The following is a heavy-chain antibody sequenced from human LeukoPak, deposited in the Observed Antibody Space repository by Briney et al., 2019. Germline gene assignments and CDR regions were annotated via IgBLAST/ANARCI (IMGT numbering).Heavy chain of an antibody. CDR2: IYYSGTA. V-gene: IGHV4-39*07. CDR1: GGSISSSNYY. J-gene: IGHJ4*02. Sequence: PSETLSLTCTVSGGSISSSNYYWDWIRQPPGKGLEWIGCIYYSGTAYYNPSLKSRLTISVDTSTNQFSLKLSSVTAADTAVYYCARDRFGDLNYFDYWGQGTLVTVS. D-gene: IGHD3-3*01. CDR3: ARDRFGDLNYFDY.